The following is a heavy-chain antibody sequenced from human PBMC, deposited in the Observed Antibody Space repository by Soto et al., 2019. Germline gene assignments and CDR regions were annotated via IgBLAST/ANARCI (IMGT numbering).Heavy chain of an antibody. D-gene: IGHD2-21*02. Sequence: QVQLVQSGAEVKKPGSSVKVSCKASGGTFSSYAISWVRQAPGQGLEWMGGIIPIFGTANYAQKFQGRVTITADESTSTAYLALSSLGSDDTAVYYCARGGGAYCGVDCFAHWYFDLWGRGTLVTVSS. CDR1: GGTFSSYA. CDR3: ARGGGAYCGVDCFAHWYFDL. CDR2: IIPIFGTA. J-gene: IGHJ2*01. V-gene: IGHV1-69*12.